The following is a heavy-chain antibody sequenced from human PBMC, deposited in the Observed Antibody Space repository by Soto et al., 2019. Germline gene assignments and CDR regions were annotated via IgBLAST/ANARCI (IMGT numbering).Heavy chain of an antibody. D-gene: IGHD2-15*01. CDR2: ISANSGRT. CDR3: SNQLGYCSGATCPFDY. V-gene: IGHV3-23*01. CDR1: GFTFSSFA. Sequence: GGSLRLSCVASGFTFSSFAMSWIRQAPGKGLEWVSGISANSGRTDYADSVKGRFTISRDNSKNTLYLQMNSLRAEDTAVYYCSNQLGYCSGATCPFDYWGQGTLVTVSS. J-gene: IGHJ4*02.